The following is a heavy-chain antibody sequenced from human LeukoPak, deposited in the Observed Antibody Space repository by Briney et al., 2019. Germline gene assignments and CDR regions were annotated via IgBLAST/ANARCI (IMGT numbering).Heavy chain of an antibody. J-gene: IGHJ4*02. V-gene: IGHV3-21*04. CDR1: GFTFSGYS. D-gene: IGHD5-12*01. CDR2: ISSSSSYI. Sequence: PGGSLRLSCAASGFTFSGYSMNWVRQAPGKGLEWVSSISSSSSYIYYADSVKGRFTISRDNSKDTLYLQMNSLRAEGTAVYYCARNENSGWGYFDYWGQGTLVTVSS. CDR3: ARNENSGWGYFDY.